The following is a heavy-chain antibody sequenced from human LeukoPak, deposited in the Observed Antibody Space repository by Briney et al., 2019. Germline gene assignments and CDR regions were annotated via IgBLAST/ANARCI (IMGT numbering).Heavy chain of an antibody. CDR2: ISPSGGTI. D-gene: IGHD4-23*01. Sequence: GGSLRLSCAASGFAFSNYEMNWVRQAPGKGLEWVSYISPSGGTITYADSVKGRFTISRDNAKNSLYLQMNSLGAEDTAVYYCARELGGKGYWGQGTLVTVSS. CDR3: ARELGGKGY. CDR1: GFAFSNYE. V-gene: IGHV3-48*03. J-gene: IGHJ4*02.